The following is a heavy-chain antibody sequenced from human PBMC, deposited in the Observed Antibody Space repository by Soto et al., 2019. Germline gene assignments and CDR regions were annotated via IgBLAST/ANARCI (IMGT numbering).Heavy chain of an antibody. CDR3: ARGWGSGWLEFFDS. J-gene: IGHJ4*02. V-gene: IGHV5-51*01. CDR1: GYSFTSYC. CDR2: IYPGDSDT. Sequence: GESLKISCNGSGYSFTSYCSGWVLQMPGKGLEWMGIIYPGDSDTRYSPSFQGQVTISADNSENTLYLQMNSLRADDTAVYYCARGWGSGWLEFFDSWGQGALVTVSS. D-gene: IGHD6-19*01.